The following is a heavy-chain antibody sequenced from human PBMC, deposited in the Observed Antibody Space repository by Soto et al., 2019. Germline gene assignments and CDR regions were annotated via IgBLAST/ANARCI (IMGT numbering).Heavy chain of an antibody. Sequence: GGSLRLSCAASGFTFSDYYMSWIRQAPGKGLEWVSYISSSGSTIYYADSVKGRFTISRDNAKNSLYLQMNSLRAEDTAVYYCASDRNAKQLVSEYWGQGTLVTVSS. CDR2: ISSSGSTI. D-gene: IGHD6-6*01. V-gene: IGHV3-11*01. J-gene: IGHJ4*02. CDR1: GFTFSDYY. CDR3: ASDRNAKQLVSEY.